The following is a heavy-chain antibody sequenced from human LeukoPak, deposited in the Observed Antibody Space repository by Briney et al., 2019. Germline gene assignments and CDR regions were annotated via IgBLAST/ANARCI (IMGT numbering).Heavy chain of an antibody. D-gene: IGHD1-26*01. CDR3: ARDLASTPYWELDY. J-gene: IGHJ4*02. Sequence: ASVKVSCKASGYTFTAYYIHWVLQAPGQGLEWMGRIDPNSGDTNYAQEFQGRVTMTRDTSITTAQMELSRLKSDDTALYYCARDLASTPYWELDYWGQGTLLTVSS. CDR2: IDPNSGDT. CDR1: GYTFTAYY. V-gene: IGHV1-2*06.